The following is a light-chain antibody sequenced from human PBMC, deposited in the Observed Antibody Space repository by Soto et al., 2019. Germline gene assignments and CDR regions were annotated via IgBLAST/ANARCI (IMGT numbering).Light chain of an antibody. CDR1: QSISNH. V-gene: IGKV1-39*01. CDR3: QQSFSTPPT. Sequence: DIQMTQSPSSLSASVEDRVIIAFRASQSISNHLNWYQQKPGKAPDLLIYGASSLQRGVPSRFGGSGSGTNFTLTIINFQPEDFATYYCQQSFSTPPTFGRGTKVDIK. CDR2: GAS. J-gene: IGKJ1*01.